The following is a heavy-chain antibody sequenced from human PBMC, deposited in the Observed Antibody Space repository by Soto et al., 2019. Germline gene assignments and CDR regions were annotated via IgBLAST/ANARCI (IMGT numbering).Heavy chain of an antibody. D-gene: IGHD6-19*01. J-gene: IGHJ6*02. CDR1: GYTFTSYG. CDR2: ISAYNDNT. V-gene: IGHV1-18*01. Sequence: ASVKVSCKASGYTFTSYGISWVRQAPGQGLEWMRWISAYNDNTNYAQKRQGRVTMTTDTSTSTAYMELRSLRSDDTAVYYCASEYSSGWAPPYYYGMDVWGQGTTVTVSS. CDR3: ASEYSSGWAPPYYYGMDV.